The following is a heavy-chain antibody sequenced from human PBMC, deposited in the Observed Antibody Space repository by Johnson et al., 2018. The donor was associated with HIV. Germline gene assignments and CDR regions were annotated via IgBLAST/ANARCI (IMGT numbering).Heavy chain of an antibody. V-gene: IGHV3-30*03. CDR2: ISYDGSNK. J-gene: IGHJ3*02. D-gene: IGHD5-24*01. CDR3: AREFVGYNGFDI. CDR1: GFTFSSYG. Sequence: QVQLVESGGGVVQPGRSLRLSCAASGFTFSSYGMHWVRQAPGKGLEWVAVISYDGSNKYYADSVKGRFTISRDNGKNSLYLQMNSLRAEDTAVYYCAREFVGYNGFDIWGQGTMVTVSS.